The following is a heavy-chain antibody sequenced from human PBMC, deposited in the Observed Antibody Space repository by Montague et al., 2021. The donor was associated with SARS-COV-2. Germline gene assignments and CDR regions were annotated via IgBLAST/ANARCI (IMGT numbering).Heavy chain of an antibody. CDR1: GGSISRYS. V-gene: IGHV4-59*06. CDR2: IYYSGST. CDR3: ARTPAVYVVVVPSARGHFDY. D-gene: IGHD2-2*01. Sequence: SETLSLTCTVSGGSISRYSWTWIRQPPGKGLEWIGYIYYSGSTYYNPSLKSRVTISVDTSKNQFSLKLSSVTAADTAVYYCARTPAVYVVVVPSARGHFDYWGQGTLVTVSS. J-gene: IGHJ4*02.